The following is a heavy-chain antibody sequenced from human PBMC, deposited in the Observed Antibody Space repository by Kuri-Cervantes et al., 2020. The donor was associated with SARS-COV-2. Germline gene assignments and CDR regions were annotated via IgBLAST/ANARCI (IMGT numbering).Heavy chain of an antibody. CDR3: AKTYYYDSSGYFSRRPNFTFDY. Sequence: SETLSLTCTVSGGSISSHYWSWIRQPPGKGLEWIGYIYYSGSTNYNPSLKSRVTISVDTSKNQFSLKLSSVTAADTAVYYCAKTYYYDSSGYFSRRPNFTFDYWGQGTLVTVSS. J-gene: IGHJ4*02. CDR2: IYYSGST. D-gene: IGHD3-22*01. V-gene: IGHV4-59*11. CDR1: GGSISSHY.